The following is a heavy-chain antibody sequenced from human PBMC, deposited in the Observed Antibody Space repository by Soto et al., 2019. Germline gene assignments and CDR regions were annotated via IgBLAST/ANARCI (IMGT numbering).Heavy chain of an antibody. V-gene: IGHV1-2*02. D-gene: IGHD2-15*01. J-gene: IGHJ6*02. Sequence: ASVKVSCKASGYTFTGYYMHWVRQAPGQGLEWMGWINPNSGGTNDAQKFQGRVTMTRDTSISTAYMELSRLRSDDTAVYYCARGSVVVVAATNWGYYYYGMDVWGQGTTVTVSS. CDR2: INPNSGGT. CDR1: GYTFTGYY. CDR3: ARGSVVVVAATNWGYYYYGMDV.